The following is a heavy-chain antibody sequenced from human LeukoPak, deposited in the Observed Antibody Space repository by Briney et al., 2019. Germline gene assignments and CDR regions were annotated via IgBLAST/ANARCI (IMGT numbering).Heavy chain of an antibody. CDR2: ISDSGGGT. J-gene: IGHJ4*02. CDR3: AKGKHSSGWHTIDY. CDR1: GFTFTSYG. D-gene: IGHD6-19*01. Sequence: PAGSLRLSCAASGFTFTSYGMSWVRQAPGKGLEWVSGISDSGGGTHYADSVKGRLTISRDNLKNTLYLQMNSLRAEDTAVYYCAKGKHSSGWHTIDYWGQGTLVTVSS. V-gene: IGHV3-23*01.